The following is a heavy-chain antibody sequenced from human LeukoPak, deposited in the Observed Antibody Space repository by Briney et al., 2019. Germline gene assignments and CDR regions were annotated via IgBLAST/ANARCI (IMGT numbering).Heavy chain of an antibody. CDR3: ARDNAVSVLNWFDP. Sequence: PSETLSLTCTVSGGSISSYYWSWIRQPAGKGLEWIGRVYTSGSTNYNPSLKSRVTMSVDTSKNQFSLKLSSVTAADTAVYYCARDNAVSVLNWFDPWGQGTLVTVSS. CDR2: VYTSGST. J-gene: IGHJ5*02. CDR1: GGSISSYY. V-gene: IGHV4-4*07.